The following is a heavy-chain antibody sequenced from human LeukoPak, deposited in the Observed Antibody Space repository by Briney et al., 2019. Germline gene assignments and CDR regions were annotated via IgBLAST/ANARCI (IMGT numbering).Heavy chain of an antibody. J-gene: IGHJ4*02. V-gene: IGHV3-21*01. Sequence: GGSLRLSCAASGFTFNTYSMNWVRQAPGKGLEWVSSISSSSSYIYYADSMKGRLTISRDNAKNSLYLQMKSLRADDTAVYYCAKGHGSSWSFIDYWGQGTLVTVSS. D-gene: IGHD6-13*01. CDR2: ISSSSSYI. CDR1: GFTFNTYS. CDR3: AKGHGSSWSFIDY.